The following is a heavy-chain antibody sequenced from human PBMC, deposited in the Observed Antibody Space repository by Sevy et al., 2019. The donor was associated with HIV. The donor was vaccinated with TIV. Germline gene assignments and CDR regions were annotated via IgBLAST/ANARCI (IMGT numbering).Heavy chain of an antibody. J-gene: IGHJ6*02. V-gene: IGHV3-23*01. CDR3: AKEPSGSYYYVSYVDV. CDR2: ISGSGGST. Sequence: GGSLRLSCAASGFTFSSYAMSWVRQAPGKGLEWVSAISGSGGSTYYADSVKGRFTISRDNSKNTLYLQMNSLRAEDTAVYYCAKEPSGSYYYVSYVDVWGQGTTVTVSS. D-gene: IGHD1-26*01. CDR1: GFTFSSYA.